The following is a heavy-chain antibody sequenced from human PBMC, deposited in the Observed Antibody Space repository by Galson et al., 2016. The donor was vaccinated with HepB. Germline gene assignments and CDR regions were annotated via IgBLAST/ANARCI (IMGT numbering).Heavy chain of an antibody. CDR1: GFTFSSFW. Sequence: SLRLSCAASGFTFSSFWMSWVRQAPGRGLEWVANIKQNGIEKKYVDSVKGRFSVSRDNAKSSRSLQMKSLRAEDTAVYYCARSRTYGPLNWFDPWGQGTLVTVSS. D-gene: IGHD3-10*01. J-gene: IGHJ5*02. CDR2: IKQNGIEK. V-gene: IGHV3-7*01. CDR3: ARSRTYGPLNWFDP.